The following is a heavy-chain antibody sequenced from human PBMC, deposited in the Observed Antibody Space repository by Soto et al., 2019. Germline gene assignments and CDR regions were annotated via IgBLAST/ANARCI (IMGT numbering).Heavy chain of an antibody. CDR2: IYYSGST. Sequence: SETLSLTCTVSGGSISSGGYYWSWIRQHPGKGLEWIGYIYYSGSTYYNPSLKSRVTISVDTSKNQFSLKLSSVTAADTAVYYCAREGPYRMVRGLFDYWGQGTLVTVSS. V-gene: IGHV4-31*03. D-gene: IGHD3-10*01. CDR1: GGSISSGGYY. CDR3: AREGPYRMVRGLFDY. J-gene: IGHJ4*02.